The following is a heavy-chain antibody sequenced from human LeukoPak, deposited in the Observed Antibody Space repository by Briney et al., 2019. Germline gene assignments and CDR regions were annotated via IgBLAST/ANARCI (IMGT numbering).Heavy chain of an antibody. CDR2: INPNSGRT. V-gene: IGHV1-2*02. CDR1: GYTFTGCY. D-gene: IGHD2-21*02. J-gene: IGHJ4*02. CDR3: ARDSFSDIVVVTGNY. Sequence: ASVKISCKASGYTFTGCYIHWVRQAPGQGLEWMGWINPNSGRTDYAQRFQGRVTMTRDTSVSTAYMELSRLRSDDTAVYYCARDSFSDIVVVTGNYWGQGTLVTVSS.